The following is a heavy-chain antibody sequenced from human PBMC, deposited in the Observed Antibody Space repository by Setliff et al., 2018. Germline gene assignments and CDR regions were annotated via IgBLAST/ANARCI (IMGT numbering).Heavy chain of an antibody. CDR2: IYPGDSDT. V-gene: IGHV5-51*01. CDR3: TRHEDRNKCTSSSCYRENDAFDV. D-gene: IGHD2-2*01. Sequence: GESLKLSCKASGYIFTNYWIGWVRQMPGKGLEWMGVIYPGDSDTRYSPSFQGQVTISADKSINTAYLQWSSLKASDTAIYYCTRHEDRNKCTSSSCYRENDAFDVWG. J-gene: IGHJ3*01. CDR1: GYIFTNYW.